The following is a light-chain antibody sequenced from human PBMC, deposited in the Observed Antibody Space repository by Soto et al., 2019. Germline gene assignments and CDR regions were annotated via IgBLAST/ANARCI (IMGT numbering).Light chain of an antibody. CDR1: SSDVGSYNL. CDR2: EGS. J-gene: IGLJ2*01. Sequence: QSALTQPASVSGSPGQSITISCTGTSSDVGSYNLVSWYQQHPGKAPKLMIYEGSKRPSGVSNRFSGSKSGNTASLTISGLQAEDEADYYCCSYAGSRTFEFGGGTKLTVL. CDR3: CSYAGSRTFE. V-gene: IGLV2-23*03.